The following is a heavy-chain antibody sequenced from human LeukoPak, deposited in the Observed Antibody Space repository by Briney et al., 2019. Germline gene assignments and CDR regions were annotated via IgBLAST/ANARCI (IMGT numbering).Heavy chain of an antibody. D-gene: IGHD3-22*01. Sequence: GVSLRLSCAASGFTFSSYAMSWVRHAPGMGLEWVSAISGSGGSTYYADSVKGRFTISRDNSKNTLYLQVNSLRAEDTAVYYCANPYYYDRSGPRAPEGYWGQGTLVTVSS. CDR1: GFTFSSYA. V-gene: IGHV3-23*01. CDR3: ANPYYYDRSGPRAPEGY. J-gene: IGHJ4*02. CDR2: ISGSGGST.